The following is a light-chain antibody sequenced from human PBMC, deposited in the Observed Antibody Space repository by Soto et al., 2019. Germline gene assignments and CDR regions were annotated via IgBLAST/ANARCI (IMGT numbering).Light chain of an antibody. Sequence: QSVLTQPPSASGSPGQSVTISCTGTSSDVGAYNYVSWYQQYPGKAPKLMIYEVSKRPSGVPDRFSGSKSGKTASLTVSGLQPEDEADYYCPSYSGSNLRVFGGGTKVTVL. J-gene: IGLJ3*02. CDR3: PSYSGSNLRV. V-gene: IGLV2-8*01. CDR2: EVS. CDR1: SSDVGAYNY.